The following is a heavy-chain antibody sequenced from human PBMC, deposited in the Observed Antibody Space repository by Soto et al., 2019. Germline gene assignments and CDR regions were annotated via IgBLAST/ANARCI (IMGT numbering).Heavy chain of an antibody. Sequence: SETLSLTCTVAGGSISPHYWSWIRQPPGEALEWIGYIYYSGTNNYNPSLKSRVTISVDTSKNQFSLRLSSVTTADTALYYCARYGSGSYLDYWGQGTLVTVSS. V-gene: IGHV4-59*11. CDR1: GGSISPHY. CDR2: IYYSGTN. J-gene: IGHJ4*02. D-gene: IGHD3-10*01. CDR3: ARYGSGSYLDY.